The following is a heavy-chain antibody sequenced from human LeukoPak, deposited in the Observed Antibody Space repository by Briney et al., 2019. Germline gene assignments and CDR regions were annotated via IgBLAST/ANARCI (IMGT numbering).Heavy chain of an antibody. CDR2: IWYDGSNK. Sequence: GGSLRLSCAASGFTFSSYGMHWVRQAPGKGLEWVAVIWYDGSNKYYADSVKGRFTISRDNSKNTLYLQMNSLRAEDTAVYYCAKDCGGTQVLEPWGQGTLVTVSS. CDR3: AKDCGGTQVLEP. CDR1: GFTFSSYG. D-gene: IGHD4/OR15-4a*01. J-gene: IGHJ5*02. V-gene: IGHV3-33*06.